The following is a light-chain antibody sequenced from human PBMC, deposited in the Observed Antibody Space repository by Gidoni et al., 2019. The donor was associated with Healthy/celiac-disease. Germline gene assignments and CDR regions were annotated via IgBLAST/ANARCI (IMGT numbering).Light chain of an antibody. V-gene: IGKV3-11*01. CDR1: QSVSRY. Sequence: EIVLNKSPATLSLSPGERASQSVSRYLDWYHQKPGQAPRLLIYDASNRDTGIPARFSGIGSGTDFTLTISSREPEDFAVYYCQQRRNWPPGTFGQGTKVEIK. CDR3: QQRRNWPPGT. J-gene: IGKJ1*01. CDR2: DAS.